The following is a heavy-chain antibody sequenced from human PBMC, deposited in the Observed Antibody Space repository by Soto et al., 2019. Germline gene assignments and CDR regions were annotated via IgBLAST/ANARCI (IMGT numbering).Heavy chain of an antibody. CDR2: INSDGSST. J-gene: IGHJ4*02. CDR1: GFTFSTYW. CDR3: ARGYSSGLGY. Sequence: GGSLRLSCAASGFTFSTYWMHWVRQGPEKGLVWVSRINSDGSSTSYADSVKGRFTISRDNAKNTLYLQMNSLRAEDTAVYYCARGYSSGLGYWGQGTVVTVSS. D-gene: IGHD6-19*01. V-gene: IGHV3-74*01.